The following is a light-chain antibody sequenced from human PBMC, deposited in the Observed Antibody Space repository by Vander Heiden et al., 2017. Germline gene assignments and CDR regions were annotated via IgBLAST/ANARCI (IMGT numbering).Light chain of an antibody. CDR1: SSDVENYDL. CDR2: EVS. V-gene: IGLV2-14*02. CDR3: SSYSSSSTRVV. J-gene: IGLJ2*01. Sequence: HSALTQPASVSRSPGQSLPIPCTGTSSDVENYDLVSWYQFYPGKAPKVMIYEVSNRPSGVSNRFSGSKSGNTASLTISGLQAEDEADYYCSSYSSSSTRVVFGGGTKLTVL.